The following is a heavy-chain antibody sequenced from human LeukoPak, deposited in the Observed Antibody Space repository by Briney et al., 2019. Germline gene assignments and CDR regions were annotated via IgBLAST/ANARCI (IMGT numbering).Heavy chain of an antibody. CDR3: AGGRGWLIDQ. D-gene: IGHD6-19*01. Sequence: PGGSLRLSCAASGFTFSNYAMSWVRQAPGKGLEWVSTFSGSGRNTYYADSVKGRFTISRDDSKNTLYLQMDSLRAEDTAVYYCAGGRGWLIDQWGQGTVVTVSS. J-gene: IGHJ4*02. CDR1: GFTFSNYA. V-gene: IGHV3-23*01. CDR2: FSGSGRNT.